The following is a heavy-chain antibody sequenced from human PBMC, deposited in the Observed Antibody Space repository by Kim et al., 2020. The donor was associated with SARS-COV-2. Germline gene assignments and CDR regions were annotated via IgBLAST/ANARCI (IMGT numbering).Heavy chain of an antibody. V-gene: IGHV1-69*13. CDR2: IIPIFGTA. J-gene: IGHJ6*02. CDR1: GGTFSSYA. D-gene: IGHD2-2*01. Sequence: SVKVSCKASGGTFSSYAISWVRQAPGQGLEWMGGIIPIFGTANYAQKFQGRVTITADESTSTAYMELSSLRSEDTAVYYCARAEGEDIVVVPAADSTGYYYYGMDVWGQGTTVTVSS. CDR3: ARAEGEDIVVVPAADSTGYYYYGMDV.